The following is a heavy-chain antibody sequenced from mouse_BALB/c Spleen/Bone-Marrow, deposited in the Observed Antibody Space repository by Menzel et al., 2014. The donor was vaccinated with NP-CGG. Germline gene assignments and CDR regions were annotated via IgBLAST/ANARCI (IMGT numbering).Heavy chain of an antibody. D-gene: IGHD2-14*01. CDR3: ARWEYDGVPGFAY. CDR2: INPYNGGT. Sequence: EVQLQQSGPELVKPGASMKISCKASGYSFTGYTMNWVKQSHGKNLEWIELINPYNGGTSYNQKFKGKATLTVDKSSSTAYMELLSLTSEDSAVYYCARWEYDGVPGFAYWGQGTLVTVSA. V-gene: IGHV1-18*01. CDR1: GYSFTGYT. J-gene: IGHJ3*01.